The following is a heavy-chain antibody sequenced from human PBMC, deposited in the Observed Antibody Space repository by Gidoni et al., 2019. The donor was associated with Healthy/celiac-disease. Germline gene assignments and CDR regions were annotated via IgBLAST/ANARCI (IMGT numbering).Heavy chain of an antibody. CDR2: ISSIGSTI. D-gene: IGHD4-17*01. V-gene: IGHV3-11*01. CDR1: GFTFSHYY. J-gene: IGHJ6*02. Sequence: QVQLVASGGGLVKPGGSLRLSCAASGFTFSHYYMSWLRQAPGKGLEWVSYISSIGSTIYYADSVKGRFTISRDNAKNSLYLQMNSLRAEDTAVYYCARDLWGLVGSAYGGKAGSYGMDVWGQGTTVTVSS. CDR3: ARDLWGLVGSAYGGKAGSYGMDV.